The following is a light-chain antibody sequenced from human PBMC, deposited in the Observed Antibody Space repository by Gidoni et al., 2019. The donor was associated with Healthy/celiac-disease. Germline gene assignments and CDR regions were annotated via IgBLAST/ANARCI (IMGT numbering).Light chain of an antibody. Sequence: AIQLTQSPSSLSASVGDRVTITCRASQGISSALAWYQQKPGKAPKLLIYDASSLESGVPSRFSGSGSGTDFTLTISSLQPEDFATYPQTFGQGTKLEIK. CDR3: T. J-gene: IGKJ2*01. CDR2: DAS. V-gene: IGKV1-13*02. CDR1: QGISSA.